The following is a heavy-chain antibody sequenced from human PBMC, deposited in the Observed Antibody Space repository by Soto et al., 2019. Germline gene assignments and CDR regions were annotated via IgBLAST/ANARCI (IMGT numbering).Heavy chain of an antibody. Sequence: QVQLVQSGAEVKKPGSSVKVSCKASGGTFSSYTISWVRQGPGQGLEWMGRIIPILGIANYAQKFQGRVTITADKSTSTAYMELSSLRSEDTAVYYCARVGGYSYGDWYFDLWGRGTLVTVSS. CDR2: IIPILGIA. V-gene: IGHV1-69*02. CDR1: GGTFSSYT. J-gene: IGHJ2*01. CDR3: ARVGGYSYGDWYFDL. D-gene: IGHD5-18*01.